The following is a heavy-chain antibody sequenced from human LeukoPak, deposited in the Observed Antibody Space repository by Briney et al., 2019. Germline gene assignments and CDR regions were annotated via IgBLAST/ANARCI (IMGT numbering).Heavy chain of an antibody. CDR3: AKMAVRGGVVIAHFDY. V-gene: IGHV3-23*01. D-gene: IGHD3-3*01. CDR2: ISGSGGST. Sequence: QSGGSLRLSCTTSGFNFRAYWMGWVRQAPGKGLEWVSAISGSGGSTYYADSVKGRFTISRDNSKNTLYLQMNSLRAEDTAVYYCAKMAVRGGVVIAHFDYWGQGTLVTVSS. J-gene: IGHJ4*02. CDR1: GFNFRAYW.